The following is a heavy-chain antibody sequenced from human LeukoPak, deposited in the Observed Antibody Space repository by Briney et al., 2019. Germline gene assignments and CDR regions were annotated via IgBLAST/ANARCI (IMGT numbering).Heavy chain of an antibody. J-gene: IGHJ4*02. D-gene: IGHD5-18*01. CDR1: GFTFSDYY. V-gene: IGHV3-11*06. CDR2: ISSSSSYT. CDR3: ARVRGYGYYYFDY. Sequence: PGGSLRLSCAASGFTFSDYYMSWIRQAPGKGLEWVSYISSSSSYTNYADSVKGRFTISRDNAKSSLYLQMNSLRAEVTAVYYCARVRGYGYYYFDYWGQGTLVTVSS.